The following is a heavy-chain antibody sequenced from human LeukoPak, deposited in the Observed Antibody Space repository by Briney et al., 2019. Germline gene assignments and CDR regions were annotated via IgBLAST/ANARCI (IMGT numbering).Heavy chain of an antibody. Sequence: LSGGSLILSCAASGFTFSSYAMHWVRQAPGKGLEWVAVISHDGSNKYYADSVKGRFTISRDNSKNTLYLQMNSLRAEDTAVYYCARDQFGELVVCTFHIWGQGTMVTVSS. CDR1: GFTFSSYA. D-gene: IGHD3-10*01. CDR3: ARDQFGELVVCTFHI. CDR2: ISHDGSNK. V-gene: IGHV3-30-3*01. J-gene: IGHJ3*02.